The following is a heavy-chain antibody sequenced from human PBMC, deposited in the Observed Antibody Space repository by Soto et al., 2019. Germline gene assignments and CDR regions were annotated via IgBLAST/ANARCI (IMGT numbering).Heavy chain of an antibody. CDR3: ARQSPTPGYYYFSYGMDV. V-gene: IGHV5-51*01. J-gene: IGHJ6*02. Sequence: GESLKISCKASGYIFTLYWIGWVRQMPGKGLEWMGIIYPGDSDTRYSPSFQGQVTISADRSISTASLQWSSLKASDTAVYYCARQSPTPGYYYFSYGMDVWGQGTTVTVSS. CDR2: IYPGDSDT. D-gene: IGHD4-17*01. CDR1: GYIFTLYW.